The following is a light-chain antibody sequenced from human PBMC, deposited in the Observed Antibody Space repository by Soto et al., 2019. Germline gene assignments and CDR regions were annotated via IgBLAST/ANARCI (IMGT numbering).Light chain of an antibody. V-gene: IGKV3-11*01. J-gene: IGKJ3*01. Sequence: DIVMTQSPVTLSVSPGERITLSCRASRSINSNLAWYQQKPGQAPRLLFYGASVRATGIPDRFTGSGSGTDFTLTISSLEPEDFAVYYCQQRSNWPRVTFGPGTKVDIK. CDR2: GAS. CDR3: QQRSNWPRVT. CDR1: RSINSN.